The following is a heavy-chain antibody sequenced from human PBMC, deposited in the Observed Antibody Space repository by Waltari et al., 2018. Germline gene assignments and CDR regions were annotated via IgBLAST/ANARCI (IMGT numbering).Heavy chain of an antibody. CDR2: INRGGNI. D-gene: IGHD1-1*01. Sequence: QVHLQQWGAGLLKPSETLSLTCAVYGGPFSGYYWAWLRQPPGKGPEWSGEINRGGNINLTPALKSRVIMSVDTSKNQVFLKLTSVTAADTAVYYCARAEQGVSAVGPDFQHWGQGTLVTVSS. V-gene: IGHV4-34*01. J-gene: IGHJ1*01. CDR3: ARAEQGVSAVGPDFQH. CDR1: GGPFSGYY.